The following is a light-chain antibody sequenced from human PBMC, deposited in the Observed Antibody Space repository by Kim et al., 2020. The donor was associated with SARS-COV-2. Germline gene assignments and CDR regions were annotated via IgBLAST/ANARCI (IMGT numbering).Light chain of an antibody. CDR3: QQRGNWPPALT. Sequence: RCEGATLTCRSSHNVSISVAWYQQTPGQAPRLLIYDAAVRAAGIPDRFSGSGSGTDVTLTIGSLAPEDYAVYYCQQRGNWPPALTFGGGTKVDIK. CDR1: HNVSIS. CDR2: DAA. J-gene: IGKJ4*01. V-gene: IGKV3-11*01.